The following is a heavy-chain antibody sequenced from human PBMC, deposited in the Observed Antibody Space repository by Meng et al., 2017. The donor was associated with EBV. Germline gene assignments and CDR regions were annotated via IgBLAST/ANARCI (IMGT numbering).Heavy chain of an antibody. D-gene: IGHD3-22*01. CDR3: AREGVGYYDSSGLSSYFDY. Sequence: QLGQSGSGLKKPGASVKVSCKASGYTFTSYAMNWVRQAPGQGLEWMGWINTNTGNPTYAQGFTGRFVFSLDTSVSTAYLQISSLKAEDTAVYYCAREGVGYYDSSGLSSYFDYWGQGTLVTVSS. V-gene: IGHV7-4-1*02. CDR2: INTNTGNP. J-gene: IGHJ4*02. CDR1: GYTFTSYA.